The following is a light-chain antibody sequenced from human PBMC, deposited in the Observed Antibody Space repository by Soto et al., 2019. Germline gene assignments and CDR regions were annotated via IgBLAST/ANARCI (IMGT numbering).Light chain of an antibody. CDR2: DVS. CDR3: QHRRAWPVT. J-gene: IGKJ4*01. CDR1: QTVDTY. V-gene: IGKV3-11*01. Sequence: EIVWTQSPATLSLSPGERATLSCRASQTVDTYLAWYQQKPGQSPILLIYDVSDRATGIPARFSGSGSGTDFTLTISSLEPEDVAVYYCQHRRAWPVTFGGGTRVEIK.